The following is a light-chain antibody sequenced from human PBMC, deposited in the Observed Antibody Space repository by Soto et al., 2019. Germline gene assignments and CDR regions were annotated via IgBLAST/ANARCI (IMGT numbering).Light chain of an antibody. Sequence: IEMTQSPANLSVSPGERATLSCRASQSVSSNLVWYQQKPGQAPRLLIYGASTRVTGIPARFSGSGSGTEFTLTISSLQSEDFALYYCQQYNNWPPVTFGQGTRLEIK. CDR3: QQYNNWPPVT. CDR2: GAS. J-gene: IGKJ5*01. CDR1: QSVSSN. V-gene: IGKV3-15*01.